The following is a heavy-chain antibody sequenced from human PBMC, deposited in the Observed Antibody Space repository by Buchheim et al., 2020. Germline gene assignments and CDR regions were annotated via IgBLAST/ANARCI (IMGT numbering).Heavy chain of an antibody. CDR3: AVASSYYVIDY. CDR2: IHYRGRP. V-gene: IGHV4-59*03. D-gene: IGHD3-10*02. CDR1: GGSITSYY. J-gene: IGHJ4*02. Sequence: QVQLQESGPGLVKPSETLSLTCTVSGGSITSYYWSWIRQSPGKGLEWIGYIHYRGRPNYKHSLKSRVTISVDTAKQQFSMKLTSVTAADTAVYYCAVASSYYVIDYWGPGTL.